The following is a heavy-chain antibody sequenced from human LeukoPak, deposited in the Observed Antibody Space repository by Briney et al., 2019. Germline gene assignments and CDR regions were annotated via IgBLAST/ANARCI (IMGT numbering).Heavy chain of an antibody. CDR2: IIPILGIA. V-gene: IGHV1-69*04. Sequence: ASVKVSCKASGGTFSSYAISWVRQAPGQGLEWMGRIIPILGIANYAQKFQGRVTITADKSTSTAYMGLSSLRSEDTAVYYCARAYGSGGYSKGLDYWGQGTLVTVSS. CDR1: GGTFSSYA. D-gene: IGHD3-10*01. J-gene: IGHJ4*02. CDR3: ARAYGSGGYSKGLDY.